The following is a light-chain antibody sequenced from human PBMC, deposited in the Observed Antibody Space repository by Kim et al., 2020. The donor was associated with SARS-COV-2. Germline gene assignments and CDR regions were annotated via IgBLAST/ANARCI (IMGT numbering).Light chain of an antibody. J-gene: IGKJ5*01. Sequence: TLSLSPGERAIFSCRASQSISTDLAWYRQKPGQVPRLLIHNASNRAPGIPGRFSGSGSGTDFTLTISSLETEDFAVYYCQQSGGNFGQGTRLEIK. CDR1: QSISTD. V-gene: IGKV3-11*01. CDR2: NAS. CDR3: QQSGGN.